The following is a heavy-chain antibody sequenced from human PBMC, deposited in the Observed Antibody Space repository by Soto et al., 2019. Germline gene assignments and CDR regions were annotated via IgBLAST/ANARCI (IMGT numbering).Heavy chain of an antibody. J-gene: IGHJ4*02. CDR1: GFTFNTYA. V-gene: IGHV3-23*01. CDR3: ARNTIPHPHY. CDR2: ISSSGDNT. D-gene: IGHD1-1*01. Sequence: EVQLLESGGGLVQPGGSLRLCCAASGFTFNTYAMTWVRQAPGEGLQWVSAISSSGDNTFYADFVKGRFTISRDNSKSTLYLQMNRLTAEDTAVYYCARNTIPHPHYWGPGTLFTVSS.